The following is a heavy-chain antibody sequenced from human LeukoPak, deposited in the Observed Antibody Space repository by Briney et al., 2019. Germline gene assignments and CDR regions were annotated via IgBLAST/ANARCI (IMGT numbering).Heavy chain of an antibody. CDR3: ARDARGIQYYFDY. CDR2: ISYDRSKT. Sequence: GGSLRLSCAASGFNFSTYAMHWVRQAPGKGLEWVGIISYDRSKTYYADPVKGRFTISRDNAKNSLYLQMNSLRAEDTAVYYCARDARGIQYYFDYWGQGTLVTVSS. J-gene: IGHJ4*02. V-gene: IGHV3-30*04. CDR1: GFNFSTYA. D-gene: IGHD5-18*01.